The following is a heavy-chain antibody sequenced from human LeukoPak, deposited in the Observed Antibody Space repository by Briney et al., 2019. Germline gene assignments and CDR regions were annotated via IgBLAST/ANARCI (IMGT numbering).Heavy chain of an antibody. J-gene: IGHJ4*02. CDR3: ARDTYYYDSSGYDYFDY. CDR2: IYTSGST. CDR1: GGSISSYY. D-gene: IGHD3-22*01. V-gene: IGHV4-4*07. Sequence: ASETLSLTCTVSGGSISSYYWSWIRQPAGKGLEWIGRIYTSGSTNYNPSLKSRVTMSVDTSKNQFSLKLSSATAADTAVYYCARDTYYYDSSGYDYFDYWGQGTLVTVSS.